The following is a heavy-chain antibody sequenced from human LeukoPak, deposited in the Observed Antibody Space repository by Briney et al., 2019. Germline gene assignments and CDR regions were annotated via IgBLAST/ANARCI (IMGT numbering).Heavy chain of an antibody. CDR3: ARDPGLHNGIHV. J-gene: IGHJ6*02. D-gene: IGHD2-15*01. V-gene: IGHV3-66*02. Sequence: GGSLRLSCAASGFTVSSDYMNWVRQAPGKGLDWVSTISSDGTTHYADSVKGRFTISRDSSKNTVYLQVNSLRTEDTAVYYCARDPGLHNGIHVWGLGTTVTISS. CDR2: ISSDGTT. CDR1: GFTVSSDY.